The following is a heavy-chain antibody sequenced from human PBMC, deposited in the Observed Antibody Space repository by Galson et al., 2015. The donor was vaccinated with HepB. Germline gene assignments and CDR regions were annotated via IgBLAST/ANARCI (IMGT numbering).Heavy chain of an antibody. V-gene: IGHV5-51*01. D-gene: IGHD1-14*01. J-gene: IGHJ6*02. CDR3: TRPTGGLNKYYYYGRDA. Sequence: QSGAEVKKPGESLKISCKASGYSFSSHWIGWVRQMPGKGLEWMAFINPTDSDTRYTPSFQGHVTISADKSNSATYLHWSNLKASDTATYYCTRPTGGLNKYYYYGRDAWGQGTRVTVSS. CDR2: INPTDSDT. CDR1: GYSFSSHW.